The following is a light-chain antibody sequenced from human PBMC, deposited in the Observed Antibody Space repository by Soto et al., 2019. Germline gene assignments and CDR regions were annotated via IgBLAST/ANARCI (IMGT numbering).Light chain of an antibody. CDR1: QSVSSSY. J-gene: IGKJ1*01. CDR3: QQYGSSPWT. Sequence: EIVLTQSPGTLSLSPGERATLSCRASQSVSSSYLAWYKQKPGQAPRPLIYGASSRAIGIPDRFSGSGSGTDFTLTISRLEPEDFAEYYCQQYGSSPWTFGQGTKVEI. CDR2: GAS. V-gene: IGKV3-20*01.